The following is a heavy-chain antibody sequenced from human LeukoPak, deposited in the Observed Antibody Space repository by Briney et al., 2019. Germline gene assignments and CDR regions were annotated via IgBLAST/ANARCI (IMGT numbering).Heavy chain of an antibody. J-gene: IGHJ6*02. CDR2: IYSGGST. D-gene: IGHD6-6*01. Sequence: GRSLRLSCAASGFTVSSNYMSWVRQAPGKGLEWVSVIYSGGSTYYADSVKGRFTISRHNSKNTLYLQMNSLRAEDTAVYYCARESSSSYYYYGMDVWGQGTTVTVSS. CDR3: ARESSSSYYYYGMDV. V-gene: IGHV3-53*04. CDR1: GFTVSSNY.